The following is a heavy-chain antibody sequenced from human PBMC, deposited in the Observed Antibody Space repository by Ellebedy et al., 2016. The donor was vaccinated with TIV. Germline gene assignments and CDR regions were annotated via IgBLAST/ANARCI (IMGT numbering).Heavy chain of an antibody. CDR3: ARVRGSIVLDY. Sequence: ASVKVSCKASGYIFSDYAFHWVRQAPGQGLEWMGWISPDSGGTKYAQKFEGRVTMTRDTSINTAYMELSRLRSDDTTVYYCARVRGSIVLDYWGQGTVVTVSS. D-gene: IGHD3-10*01. CDR2: ISPDSGGT. J-gene: IGHJ4*02. CDR1: GYIFSDYA. V-gene: IGHV1-2*02.